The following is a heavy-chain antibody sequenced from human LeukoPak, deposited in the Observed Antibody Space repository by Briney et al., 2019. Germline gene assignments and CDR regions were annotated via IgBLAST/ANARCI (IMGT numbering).Heavy chain of an antibody. CDR1: GGSISSYY. J-gene: IGHJ5*02. CDR2: IYTSGST. V-gene: IGHV4-4*09. D-gene: IGHD3-10*01. CDR3: ARLNMVRGVIPSWFDP. Sequence: SETLCLTCTVSGGSISSYYWSWIRQPPGKGLEWIWYIYTSGSTNYTTSLKSRVTISVDTSKNQFSLKLSSVTAADTAVYYCARLNMVRGVIPSWFDPWGQGTLVTVSS.